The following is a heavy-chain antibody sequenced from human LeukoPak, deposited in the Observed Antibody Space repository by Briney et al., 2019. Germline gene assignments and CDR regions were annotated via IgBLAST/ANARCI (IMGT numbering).Heavy chain of an antibody. CDR2: TYYRSKWYN. D-gene: IGHD6-13*01. V-gene: IGHV6-1*01. Sequence: SQTLSLTCAISGDSVSSNSSTWNWLRQSPSRGLEWLGSTYYRSKWYNDYVVSVNSRITINPGTSKNQFSLHLKSVTPEDTAVYFCATTGYSSRWYDAFDIWGQGTLVTVSS. CDR1: GDSVSSNSST. J-gene: IGHJ3*02. CDR3: ATTGYSSRWYDAFDI.